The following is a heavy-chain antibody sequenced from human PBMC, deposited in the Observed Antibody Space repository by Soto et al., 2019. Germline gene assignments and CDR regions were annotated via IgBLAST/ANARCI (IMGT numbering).Heavy chain of an antibody. D-gene: IGHD1-1*01. Sequence: SVKFSCKASGGAFSSYAISWVRQAPGQWLEWMGGIIPIFGTANYAQKFQCIVMITSDESTSTAYMELSSLRSEDTAVYYCATLNLWDKTMTHSGPPGQLDYYYYGMDVWGQGTTVIVSS. CDR1: GGAFSSYA. CDR2: IIPIFGTA. CDR3: ATLNLWDKTMTHSGPPGQLDYYYYGMDV. J-gene: IGHJ6*02. V-gene: IGHV1-69*01.